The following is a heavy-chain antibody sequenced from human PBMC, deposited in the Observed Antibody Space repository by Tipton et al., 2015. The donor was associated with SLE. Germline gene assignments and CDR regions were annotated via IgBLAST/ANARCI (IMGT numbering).Heavy chain of an antibody. V-gene: IGHV4-34*01. J-gene: IGHJ4*02. Sequence: TLSLTCAVYGGSFSGYYWSWIRQTPGKGLEWIGEINHSGSTNYNPSLKSRVTISVDTSKNQFSLKLSSVTAADTAVYYCARVSKWLVSFFDYWGQGTLVTVPS. CDR2: INHSGST. CDR1: GGSFSGYY. CDR3: ARVSKWLVSFFDY. D-gene: IGHD6-19*01.